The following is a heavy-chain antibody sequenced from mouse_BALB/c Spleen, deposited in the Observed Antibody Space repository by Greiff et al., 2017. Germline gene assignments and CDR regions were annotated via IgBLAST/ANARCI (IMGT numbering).Heavy chain of an antibody. CDR3: AREHLIYYGNYGAMDY. CDR2: IYPYNGGT. J-gene: IGHJ4*01. V-gene: IGHV1S29*02. Sequence: EVQRVESGPELVKPGASVKISCKASGYTFTDYNMHWVKQSHGKSLEWIGYIYPYNGGTGYNQKFKSKATLTVDNSSSTAYMELRSLTSEDSAVYYCAREHLIYYGNYGAMDYWGQGTSVTVSS. CDR1: GYTFTDYN. D-gene: IGHD2-1*01.